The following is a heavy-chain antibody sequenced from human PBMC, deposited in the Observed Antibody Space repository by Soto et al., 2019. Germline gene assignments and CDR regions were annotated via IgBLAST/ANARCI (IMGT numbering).Heavy chain of an antibody. CDR3: ARVGDYVWGSYRYTDYFDY. CDR1: GYSFTSYW. Sequence: GESLKISCKGSGYSFTSYWIGWVRQMSGKGLEWMGIIYPGDSDTRYSPSFQGQVTISADKSISTAYLQWSSLKASDTAMYYCARVGDYVWGSYRYTDYFDYWGQGTLVTVSS. J-gene: IGHJ4*02. V-gene: IGHV5-51*01. CDR2: IYPGDSDT. D-gene: IGHD3-16*02.